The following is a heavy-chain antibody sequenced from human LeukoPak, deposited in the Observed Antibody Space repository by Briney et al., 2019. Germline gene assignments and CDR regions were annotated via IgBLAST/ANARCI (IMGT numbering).Heavy chain of an antibody. V-gene: IGHV3-48*01. CDR2: ISSGSSTI. CDR1: GFTFSSYS. D-gene: IGHD6-25*01. Sequence: PGGSLRLSCAASGFTFSSYSMNWVRQAPGKGLEWVSYISSGSSTIYYADSVKGRFTISRDNAKNSLFLQVNSLRAEDTAVYYCARDLSGYGATRFDYWGQGTLVTVSS. CDR3: ARDLSGYGATRFDY. J-gene: IGHJ4*02.